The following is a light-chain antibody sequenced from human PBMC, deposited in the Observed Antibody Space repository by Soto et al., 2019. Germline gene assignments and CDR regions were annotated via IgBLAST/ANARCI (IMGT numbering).Light chain of an antibody. Sequence: SVLTQPPSASGTPGQRVFISCSGSSANIGGTNDAYWYQQLPGAAPKLLMHSNNLRPSGVPERISGSKSGTAASLAISGLRSADEAVYYCASWDDRLGAVIFGGGTKVTVL. CDR1: SANIGGTND. CDR2: SNN. V-gene: IGLV1-47*02. CDR3: ASWDDRLGAVI. J-gene: IGLJ2*01.